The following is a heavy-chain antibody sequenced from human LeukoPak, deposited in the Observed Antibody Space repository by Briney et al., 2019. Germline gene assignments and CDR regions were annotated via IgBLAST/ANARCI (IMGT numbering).Heavy chain of an antibody. D-gene: IGHD3-22*01. J-gene: IGHJ4*02. Sequence: GGSLRISCAASGFXFSGYGIHWVRQAPGKGLEWVSRINNEGSNTTYADSVTGRFSISRDKAKNTLYLQMNSLRVEDTAVYYCSRGHYYDSSRAPDYWGQGTLVTVSS. CDR1: GFXFSGYG. CDR2: INNEGSNT. CDR3: SRGHYYDSSRAPDY. V-gene: IGHV3-74*01.